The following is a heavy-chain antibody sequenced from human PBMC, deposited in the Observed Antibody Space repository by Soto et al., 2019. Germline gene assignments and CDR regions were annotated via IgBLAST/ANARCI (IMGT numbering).Heavy chain of an antibody. CDR1: GFTLSSYA. Sequence: TGGSLRLSSAASGFTLSSYAMHWVRQAPGKGLEWVAVISYDGSNKYYADSVKGRFTISRDNSKNTLYLQMNSLRAEDTAVYYCARDYRLRPDYYDSSGYYSAFDYWGQGTLVTVSS. D-gene: IGHD3-22*01. J-gene: IGHJ4*02. CDR2: ISYDGSNK. CDR3: ARDYRLRPDYYDSSGYYSAFDY. V-gene: IGHV3-30-3*01.